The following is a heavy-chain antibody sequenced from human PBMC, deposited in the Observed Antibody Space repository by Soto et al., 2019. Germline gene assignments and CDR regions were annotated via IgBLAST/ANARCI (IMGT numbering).Heavy chain of an antibody. V-gene: IGHV3-30*03. CDR2: ISYDGSNK. CDR3: AIDRRVLAVAAPIDF. D-gene: IGHD6-19*01. J-gene: IGHJ4*02. CDR1: GFTFSSYG. Sequence: PGGSLRLSCAASGFTFSSYGMHWVRQAPGKGLEWVAVISYDGSNKYYADSVKGRFTISRDNSKNTLYLQMNSLRAEDTAVYYCAIDRRVLAVAAPIDFRGQGTLVTRSS.